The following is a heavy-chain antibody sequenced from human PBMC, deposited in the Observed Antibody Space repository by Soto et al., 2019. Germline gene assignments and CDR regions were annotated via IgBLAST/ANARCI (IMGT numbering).Heavy chain of an antibody. CDR3: ARAPRNTYYYDSSGSGFDP. D-gene: IGHD3-22*01. V-gene: IGHV1-3*01. CDR2: INAGNGNA. CDR1: GYTFTSYA. J-gene: IGHJ5*02. Sequence: ASVKVSCNASGYTFTSYAMHWVRQAPVQRLEWMGWINAGNGNAKYSQKFQGRVTITRDTSASTAYMELSSLRSDDTAVYYCARAPRNTYYYDSSGSGFDPWGQGTLVTVSS.